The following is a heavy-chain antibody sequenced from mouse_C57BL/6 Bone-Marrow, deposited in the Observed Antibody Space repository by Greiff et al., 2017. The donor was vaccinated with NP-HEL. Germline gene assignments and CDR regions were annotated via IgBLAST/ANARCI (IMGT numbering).Heavy chain of an antibody. Sequence: VKLMESGAELAKPGASVKLSCKASGYTFTSYWMHWVKQRPGQGLEWIGYINPSSGYTKYNQKFKDKATLTADKSSSTAYMQLSSLTYEDSAVYYCARSPITTVVGFDYWGQGTTLTVSS. J-gene: IGHJ2*01. D-gene: IGHD1-1*01. CDR3: ARSPITTVVGFDY. CDR2: INPSSGYT. CDR1: GYTFTSYW. V-gene: IGHV1-7*01.